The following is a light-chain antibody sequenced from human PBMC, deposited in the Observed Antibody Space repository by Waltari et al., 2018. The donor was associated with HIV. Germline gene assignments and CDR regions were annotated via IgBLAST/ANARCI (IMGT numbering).Light chain of an antibody. Sequence: DIEVTQPPSTLTASVGDTVSLTCRASQSIRNNMAWYQQKPGRAPQLLISEASNLESGVPSRFSGSGSGTVFTLTISSLQPDDFATYYCLQYDNLWTFGQGTKVE. J-gene: IGKJ1*01. CDR3: LQYDNLWT. CDR1: QSIRNN. V-gene: IGKV1-5*03. CDR2: EAS.